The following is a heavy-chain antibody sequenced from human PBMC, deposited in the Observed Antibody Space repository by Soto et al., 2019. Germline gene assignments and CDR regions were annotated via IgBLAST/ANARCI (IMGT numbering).Heavy chain of an antibody. D-gene: IGHD3-3*01. V-gene: IGHV5-10-1*01. CDR1: GYSFTSYW. Sequence: GESLKISCKGSGYSFTSYWISWVRQMPGKGLEWMGRIDPSDSYTNCSPSFQGHVTIAADKSISTAYLQWSSLKASDTAMYYCASSYGYDFWSGYSGTWLLGYGMDVWGQGTTVTVSS. CDR3: ASSYGYDFWSGYSGTWLLGYGMDV. CDR2: IDPSDSYT. J-gene: IGHJ6*02.